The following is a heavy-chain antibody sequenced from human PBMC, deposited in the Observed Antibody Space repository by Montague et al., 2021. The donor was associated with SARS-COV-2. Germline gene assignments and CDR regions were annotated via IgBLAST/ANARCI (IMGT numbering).Heavy chain of an antibody. Sequence: SETLSLTCAVSGASTNSNSYYWGWIRQPPGKGLDWIGSFYNNGYNCYTPSLKSRVTISGDTSKNQFSLKLTSVTAADTAVYYCARIVGDCSSDSCYAVRWGQGTVVTVSS. D-gene: IGHD2-2*01. CDR1: GASTNSNSYY. CDR3: ARIVGDCSSDSCYAVR. CDR2: FYNNGYN. V-gene: IGHV4-39*01. J-gene: IGHJ1*01.